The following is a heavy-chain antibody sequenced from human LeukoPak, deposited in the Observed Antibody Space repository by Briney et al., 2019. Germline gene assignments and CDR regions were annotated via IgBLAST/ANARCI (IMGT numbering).Heavy chain of an antibody. Sequence: SETLSLTCTVSGGSISSHYWSWIRQPPGKGLEWIGYIYYSGSTNYNPSLKSRVTISVDTSKNQFSLKLSSVTAADTAVYYCARGFTTGTHYYYYYYMDVWGKGTTVTVSS. CDR1: GGSISSHY. D-gene: IGHD1-1*01. CDR3: ARGFTTGTHYYYYYYMDV. J-gene: IGHJ6*03. V-gene: IGHV4-59*11. CDR2: IYYSGST.